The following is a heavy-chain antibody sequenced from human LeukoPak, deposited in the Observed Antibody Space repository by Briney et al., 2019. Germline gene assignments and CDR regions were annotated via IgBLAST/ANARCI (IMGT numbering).Heavy chain of an antibody. V-gene: IGHV3-23*01. D-gene: IGHD5-18*01. CDR2: ISGSGGST. CDR3: AKDPGGYSYGPQLDY. CDR1: GFTFSSCA. J-gene: IGHJ4*02. Sequence: GGSLRLSCAASGFTFSSCAMSWVRQAPGKGLEWASAISGSGGSTYYADSVKGRFTISRDNSKNTLYLQMNSLRAEDTAVYYCAKDPGGYSYGPQLDYWGQGTLVTVSS.